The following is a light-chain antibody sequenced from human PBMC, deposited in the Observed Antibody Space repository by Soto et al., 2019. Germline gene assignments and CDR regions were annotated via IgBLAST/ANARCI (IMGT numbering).Light chain of an antibody. V-gene: IGKV3-15*01. CDR1: LTMNNN. J-gene: IGKJ1*01. CDR2: GAS. Sequence: EIVMTQSPVTLSVSPGESVTLSCRASLTMNNNIAWYQHKPGQAPRLLIFGASSRATGVPGRFSGSGFGTEFTLSISSLQSEDFAVYYCQQYNERPPWTFGQGTTVEMK. CDR3: QQYNERPPWT.